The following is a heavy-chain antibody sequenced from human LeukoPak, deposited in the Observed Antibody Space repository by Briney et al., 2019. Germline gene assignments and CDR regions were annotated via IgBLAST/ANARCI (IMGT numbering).Heavy chain of an antibody. J-gene: IGHJ5*02. D-gene: IGHD3-10*01. CDR1: GGSISSGTYY. V-gene: IGHV4-61*01. CDR3: ARDMVRGQNWFDP. Sequence: SETLSLTCTVSGGSISSGTYYWSWIRQPPGKGLEWIGYIYYSGSTNYNPSLKSRVTISVDTSKNQFSLKLSSVTAADTAVYYCARDMVRGQNWFDPWGQGTLVTVSS. CDR2: IYYSGST.